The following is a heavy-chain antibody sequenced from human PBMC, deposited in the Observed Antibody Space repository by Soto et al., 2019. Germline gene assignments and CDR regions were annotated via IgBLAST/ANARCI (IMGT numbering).Heavy chain of an antibody. CDR3: ARYLIAAAGQGNWFDP. CDR2: TYYRSKWYN. Sequence: SQTLSLTCAISGDSVSSNSAAWNWIRQSPSRGLEWLGRTYYRSKWYNDYAVSVKSRITINPDTSKNQFSLQLNSVTPEDMAVYYCARYLIAAAGQGNWFDPWGQGTLVTVSS. CDR1: GDSVSSNSAA. D-gene: IGHD6-13*01. J-gene: IGHJ5*02. V-gene: IGHV6-1*01.